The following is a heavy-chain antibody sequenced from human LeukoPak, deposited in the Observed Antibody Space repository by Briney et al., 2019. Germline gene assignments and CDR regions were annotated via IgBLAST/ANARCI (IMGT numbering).Heavy chain of an antibody. CDR3: ARYSQKPSTIGSSDSRLDY. CDR1: GFTFSGYA. CDR2: VSSSGGST. Sequence: GGSLRLSCAASGFTFSGYALSWVRQAPGKGLEWVSSVSSSGGSTYYADSVKGRFTISRDNSKNTLYLQMNSLRADDTAVYYCARYSQKPSTIGSSDSRLDYWGQGTLVTVSS. D-gene: IGHD3-10*01. V-gene: IGHV3-23*01. J-gene: IGHJ4*02.